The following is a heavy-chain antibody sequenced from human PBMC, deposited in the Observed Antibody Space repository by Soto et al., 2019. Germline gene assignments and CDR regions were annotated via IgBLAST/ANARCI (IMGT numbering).Heavy chain of an antibody. CDR3: ARPGGYDSSEDDAFDI. CDR1: GGSISSYY. D-gene: IGHD3-22*01. Sequence: SETLSLTCTVSGGSISSYYWSWIRQPPGKGLEWIGYIYYSGSTNYNPSLKSRVTISVDTSKNQFSLKLSSVTAADTAVYYCARPGGYDSSEDDAFDIWGQGTMVTVS. V-gene: IGHV4-59*08. CDR2: IYYSGST. J-gene: IGHJ3*02.